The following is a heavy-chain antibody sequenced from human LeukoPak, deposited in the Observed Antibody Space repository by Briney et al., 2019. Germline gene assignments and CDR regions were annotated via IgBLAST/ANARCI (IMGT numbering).Heavy chain of an antibody. CDR3: ARDHPYCTNGVCYDDY. CDR1: GYTFTGYY. CDR2: INPNSGGT. V-gene: IGHV1-2*02. D-gene: IGHD2-8*01. J-gene: IGHJ4*02. Sequence: ASVKVSCKASGYTFTGYYMHWVRQAPGQGLEWMGWINPNSGGTNYAQKFQGRVTSTRDTSISTAYMELSRLRSDDTAVYYCARDHPYCTNGVCYDDYWGQGTLVTVSS.